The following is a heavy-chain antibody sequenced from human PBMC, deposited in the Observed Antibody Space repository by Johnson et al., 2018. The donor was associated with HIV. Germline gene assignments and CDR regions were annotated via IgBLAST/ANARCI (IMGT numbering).Heavy chain of an antibody. CDR1: GFTLSTYG. V-gene: IGHV3-30*03. Sequence: QVQLVESGGGVVQPGRSLRLSCVASGFTLSTYGMHWVRQAPDKGLEWVAVMSYDGSNKYYADSVTGRFTISRDNSKNTLYLQMNSLRAEDTAVYYCARDIIAVAGYDAFDIWGQGTMVTVSS. D-gene: IGHD6-19*01. CDR3: ARDIIAVAGYDAFDI. J-gene: IGHJ3*02. CDR2: MSYDGSNK.